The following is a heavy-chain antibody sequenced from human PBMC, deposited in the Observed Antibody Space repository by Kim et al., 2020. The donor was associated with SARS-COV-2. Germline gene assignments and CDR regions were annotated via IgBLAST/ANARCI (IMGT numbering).Heavy chain of an antibody. V-gene: IGHV3-74*01. CDR2: INSDGSST. CDR3: ARAKVVARTRLDY. J-gene: IGHJ4*02. D-gene: IGHD5-12*01. CDR1: GFTFSSYW. Sequence: GGSLRLSCAASGFTFSSYWMHWVRQAPGKGLVWVSRINSDGSSTSYADSVKGRFTISRDNAKNTLYLQMNSLRAEDTAVYYCARAKVVARTRLDYWGQGTLVTVSS.